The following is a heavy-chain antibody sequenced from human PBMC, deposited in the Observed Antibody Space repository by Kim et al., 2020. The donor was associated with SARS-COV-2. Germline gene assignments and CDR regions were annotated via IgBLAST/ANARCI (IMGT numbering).Heavy chain of an antibody. D-gene: IGHD2-2*01. Sequence: PSETLSLTCAVYGGSLSGYYWSWIRQPPGKGLEWIGKIHESGNINYNPSLKGRVTMSIDTSKNQFSLRLTSVTAADTAFYYCTRGRAGVVPAPILGIGPHSDYFIMDVWGRGAPVIISS. CDR1: GGSLSGYY. CDR2: IHESGNI. J-gene: IGHJ6*02. V-gene: IGHV4-34*01. CDR3: TRGRAGVVPAPILGIGPHSDYFIMDV.